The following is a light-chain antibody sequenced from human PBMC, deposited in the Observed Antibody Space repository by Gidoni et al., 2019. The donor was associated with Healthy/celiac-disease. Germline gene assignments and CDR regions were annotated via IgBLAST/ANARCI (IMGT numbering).Light chain of an antibody. CDR3: QQSYSTPLT. V-gene: IGKV1-39*01. J-gene: IGKJ4*01. Sequence: DIQMNQSPSSLSASVGDRVTNTCRASQSISSYLNWYQQKPGKAPKLLIYAASSLQSGVPSRFSGSGSGTDFTLTISSLQPEDFATYYCQQSYSTPLTFGGGTKVEIK. CDR1: QSISSY. CDR2: AAS.